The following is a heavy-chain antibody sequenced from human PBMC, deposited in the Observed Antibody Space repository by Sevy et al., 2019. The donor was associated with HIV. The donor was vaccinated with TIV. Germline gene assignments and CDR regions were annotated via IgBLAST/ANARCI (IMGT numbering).Heavy chain of an antibody. D-gene: IGHD3-3*01. CDR1: GFTFSSYS. Sequence: GGSLRLSCAASGFTFSSYSMNWVRQAPGKGLEWVSYISSSSSTIYYADSVKGRFTISSDNAKNSLYLQMNSLRAEDTAVYYCARDPYYDFWSGYGERGRAGMDVWGQGTTVTVS. CDR3: ARDPYYDFWSGYGERGRAGMDV. CDR2: ISSSSSTI. V-gene: IGHV3-48*01. J-gene: IGHJ6*02.